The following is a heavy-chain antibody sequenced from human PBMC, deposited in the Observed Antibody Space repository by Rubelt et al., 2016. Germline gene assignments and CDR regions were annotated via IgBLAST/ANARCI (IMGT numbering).Heavy chain of an antibody. D-gene: IGHD5-18*01. CDR2: IYYSGST. J-gene: IGHJ4*02. CDR3: ARVGDSGGGYGYTGLYYFDY. Sequence: TVSGGSISGCFWSWIRQPPGKGLEWIGYIYYSGSTNYNSSLKSRVTISVDTSKSQSSLNLISVTAADTAVYYCARVGDSGGGYGYTGLYYFDYWGQGTLVTVSS. CDR1: GGSISGCF. V-gene: IGHV4-59*01.